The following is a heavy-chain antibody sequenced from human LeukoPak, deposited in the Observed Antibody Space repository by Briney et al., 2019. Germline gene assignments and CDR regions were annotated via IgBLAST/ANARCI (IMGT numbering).Heavy chain of an antibody. J-gene: IGHJ4*02. CDR2: ISGSGGST. CDR1: GFTFSSYA. V-gene: IGHV3-23*01. CDR3: ARIPRITMIVVGYYFDY. D-gene: IGHD3-22*01. Sequence: PGGSLRLSCAASGFTFSSYAMSWVRQAPGKGLKWVSAISGSGGSTYYADSVKGRFTISRDNSKNTLYLQMNSLRAEDTAVYYCARIPRITMIVVGYYFDYWGQGTLVTVSS.